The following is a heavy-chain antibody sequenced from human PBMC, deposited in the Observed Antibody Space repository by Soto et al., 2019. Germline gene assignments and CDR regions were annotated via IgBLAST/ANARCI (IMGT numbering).Heavy chain of an antibody. CDR2: IGTAGDT. Sequence: GGSLRLSCAASGFTFSSYDMHWVRQATGKGLEWVSAIGTAGDTYYPGSVKGRFTISRENAKNSLYLQMNSLRAGDTAVYYCARSKLRYSSSFNAFDIWGQGTMVTVSS. D-gene: IGHD6-13*01. J-gene: IGHJ3*02. CDR1: GFTFSSYD. CDR3: ARSKLRYSSSFNAFDI. V-gene: IGHV3-13*01.